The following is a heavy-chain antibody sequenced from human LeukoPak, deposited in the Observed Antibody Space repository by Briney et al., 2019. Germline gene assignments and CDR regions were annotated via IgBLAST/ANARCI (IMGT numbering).Heavy chain of an antibody. CDR1: GGSFSGYY. CDR2: INHSGST. V-gene: IGHV4-34*01. Sequence: SETLSLTCAVYGGSFSGYYWSWIRQPPGKGLEWIGEINHSGSTNYNPSLKSRVTISVDTSKNQFSLKLSSVTAADTAVYYCARLTYYDFWSAPYWGQGTLVTVSS. D-gene: IGHD3-3*01. CDR3: ARLTYYDFWSAPY. J-gene: IGHJ4*02.